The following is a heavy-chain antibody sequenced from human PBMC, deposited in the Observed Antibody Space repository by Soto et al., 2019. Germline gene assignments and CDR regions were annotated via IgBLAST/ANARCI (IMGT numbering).Heavy chain of an antibody. CDR3: ASSRYCISTSCHPSSFGYYYYGMDV. D-gene: IGHD2-2*01. Sequence: GASVKVSCKAAGYTFTGYYMHWVRQAPGQGLEWMGWINPNSGGTNYAQKFQGWVTMTRDTSISTAYMELSRLRSDDTAVYYCASSRYCISTSCHPSSFGYYYYGMDVWGQGTTVTVSS. CDR1: GYTFTGYY. CDR2: INPNSGGT. V-gene: IGHV1-2*04. J-gene: IGHJ6*02.